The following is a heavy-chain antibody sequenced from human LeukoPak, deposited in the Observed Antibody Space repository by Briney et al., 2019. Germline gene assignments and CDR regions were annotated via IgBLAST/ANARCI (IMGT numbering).Heavy chain of an antibody. Sequence: PSETLSLTCAVYGGSFSGYYWSWIRQPPGKGLEWIGEINHSRSTNYNPSLKSRVTISVDTSKNQFSLKLSSVTAADTAVYYCAREYSSRWYNWFDPWGQGTLVTVSS. V-gene: IGHV4-34*01. CDR3: AREYSSRWYNWFDP. CDR1: GGSFSGYY. D-gene: IGHD6-13*01. CDR2: INHSRST. J-gene: IGHJ5*02.